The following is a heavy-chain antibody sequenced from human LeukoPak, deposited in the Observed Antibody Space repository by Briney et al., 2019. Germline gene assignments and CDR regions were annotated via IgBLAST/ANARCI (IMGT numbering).Heavy chain of an antibody. CDR3: AIDGTAAGTFDY. CDR2: IYTSGST. V-gene: IGHV4-61*02. Sequence: PSQTLSLTCTVSGGSISSGSYYWSWIRQPAGKGVEWIGRIYTSGSTNYNPSLKSRVTISVDTSKNQFSLKLSSVTAADTVVYYCAIDGTAAGTFDYWGQGTLVTVSS. CDR1: GGSISSGSYY. D-gene: IGHD6-13*01. J-gene: IGHJ4*02.